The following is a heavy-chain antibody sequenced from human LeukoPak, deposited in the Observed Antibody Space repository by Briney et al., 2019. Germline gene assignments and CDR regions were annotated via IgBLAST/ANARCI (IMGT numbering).Heavy chain of an antibody. CDR3: ARSGSSDELFDP. J-gene: IGHJ5*02. CDR1: GGSISSYY. CDR2: IYYSGST. D-gene: IGHD1-26*01. V-gene: IGHV4-59*08. Sequence: KASETLSLTCTVSGGSISSYYWSWIRQPPGKGLEWIGYIYYSGSTNYNPSLKSRVTISVDTSKNQFSLKLSSVTAADTAVYYCARSGSSDELFDPWGQGTLVTVSS.